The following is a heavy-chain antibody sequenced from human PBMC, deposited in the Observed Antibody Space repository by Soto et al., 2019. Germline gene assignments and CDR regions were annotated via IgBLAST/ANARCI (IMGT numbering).Heavy chain of an antibody. CDR2: IYYSGST. J-gene: IGHJ3*02. V-gene: IGHV4-31*03. D-gene: IGHD4-17*01. Sequence: QVQLQESGPGLVKPSQTLSLTCTVSGGSISSGGYYWSWIRQHPGKGLEGIGYIYYSGSTYYNPSLKSRVTISVDTSKNQFSLKLSSVTAADTAVYYCARDTYVDGDNAFDIWGQGTMVTVSS. CDR1: GGSISSGGYY. CDR3: ARDTYVDGDNAFDI.